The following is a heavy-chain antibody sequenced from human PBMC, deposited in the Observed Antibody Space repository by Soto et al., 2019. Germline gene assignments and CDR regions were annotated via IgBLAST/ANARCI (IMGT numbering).Heavy chain of an antibody. J-gene: IGHJ6*02. V-gene: IGHV3-30*18. Sequence: GGSLRLSCAASGFTFSSYGMHWVRQAPGKGLEWVAVISYDGSNKYYADSVKGRFTISRDNSKNTQYLQMNSLRAEDTAVYYCAKAMQRGLYYYGMDVWGQGTTVTVS. CDR1: GFTFSSYG. D-gene: IGHD6-25*01. CDR3: AKAMQRGLYYYGMDV. CDR2: ISYDGSNK.